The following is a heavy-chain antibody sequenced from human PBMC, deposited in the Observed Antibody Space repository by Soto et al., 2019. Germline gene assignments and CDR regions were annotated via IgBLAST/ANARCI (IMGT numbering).Heavy chain of an antibody. Sequence: GASVKVSCTASGYGYTGHYFHWVRQAPGQGLEWVGAINPKNGDTHYAQKFQDWVTLTRDTSISTAYMELNRLKFDDTAVYHCARVTVSGTMSIYGLDVWGQGTTVTVSS. CDR3: ARVTVSGTMSIYGLDV. CDR2: INPKNGDT. D-gene: IGHD6-19*01. J-gene: IGHJ6*02. V-gene: IGHV1-2*04. CDR1: GYGYTGHY.